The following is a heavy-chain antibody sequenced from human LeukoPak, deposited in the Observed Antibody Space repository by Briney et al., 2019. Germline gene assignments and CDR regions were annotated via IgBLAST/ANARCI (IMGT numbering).Heavy chain of an antibody. D-gene: IGHD2-21*02. CDR3: ARAMTSHYFDY. Sequence: SEALPLTCTVSGGSFSSGFYWSWIRQHPGKGLEWIGYIYYSGGTYYNPSLKSRVSISLDTSKKQFSLKLSSVTVADTAVYYCARAMTSHYFDYWGQGTLVTVSS. CDR1: GGSFSSGFY. V-gene: IGHV4-31*03. CDR2: IYYSGGT. J-gene: IGHJ4*02.